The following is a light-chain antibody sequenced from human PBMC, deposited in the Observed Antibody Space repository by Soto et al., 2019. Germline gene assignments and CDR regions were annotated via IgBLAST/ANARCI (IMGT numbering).Light chain of an antibody. J-gene: IGLJ1*01. CDR1: SSDVGRYNT. CDR2: EVT. Sequence: QSLLTQPASVSGSPGQTITISCTVTSSDVGRYNTVSWYQHHPGKAPKLIIYEVTHRPAGISDRFSASKSGNTASLTISGLQAEDEADYYCNSLRVNHLYVFGSGTKVTAL. V-gene: IGLV2-14*01. CDR3: NSLRVNHLYV.